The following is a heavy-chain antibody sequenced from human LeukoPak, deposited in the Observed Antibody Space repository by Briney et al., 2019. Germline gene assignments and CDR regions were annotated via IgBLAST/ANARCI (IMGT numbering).Heavy chain of an antibody. J-gene: IGHJ3*02. D-gene: IGHD4-17*01. V-gene: IGHV3-30-3*01. Sequence: PGRSLRLSCAASGFTFSNYAMHWVRQAPGKGLEWVAVISYDGSNKYYADSVKGRFTISRDNSKNTLYLQMNSLRAEDTAVYYCAIQYGDYSDAFDIWGQGTMVTVSS. CDR1: GFTFSNYA. CDR2: ISYDGSNK. CDR3: AIQYGDYSDAFDI.